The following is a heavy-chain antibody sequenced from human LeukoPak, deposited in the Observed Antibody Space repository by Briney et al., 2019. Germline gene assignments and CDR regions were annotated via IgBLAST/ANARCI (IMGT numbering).Heavy chain of an antibody. CDR3: AKDSSGADFWRGSFDP. D-gene: IGHD3-3*01. J-gene: IGHJ5*02. Sequence: GGSLRLSCAASGFTFSSYAMHWVRQAPGKGLEWVAVISYDGSNKYYADSVKGRFTISRDNSKNTLYLQMNSLRAEDTAVYYCAKDSSGADFWRGSFDPWGQGTLVTVSS. V-gene: IGHV3-30-3*01. CDR2: ISYDGSNK. CDR1: GFTFSSYA.